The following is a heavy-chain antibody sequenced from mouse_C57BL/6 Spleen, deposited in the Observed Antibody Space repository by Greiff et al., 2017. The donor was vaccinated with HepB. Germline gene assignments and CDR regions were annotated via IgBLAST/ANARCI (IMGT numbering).Heavy chain of an antibody. D-gene: IGHD2-5*01. CDR3: ARPYSNYGYFDV. Sequence: EVQLQESGGGLVKPGGSLKLSCAASGFTFSSYTMSWVRQTPEKRLEWVATISGGGGNTYYPDSVKGRFTISRDNAKNTLYLQMSSLRSEDTALYYCARPYSNYGYFDVWGTGTTVTVSS. CDR2: ISGGGGNT. V-gene: IGHV5-9*01. J-gene: IGHJ1*03. CDR1: GFTFSSYT.